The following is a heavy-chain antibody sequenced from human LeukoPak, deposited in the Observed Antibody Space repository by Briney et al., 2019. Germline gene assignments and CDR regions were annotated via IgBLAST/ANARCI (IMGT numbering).Heavy chain of an antibody. CDR1: GFTFSSYA. CDR3: ARDQQLVNYYYGMDV. J-gene: IGHJ6*02. D-gene: IGHD6-6*01. CDR2: ISYDGRNK. V-gene: IGHV3-30*04. Sequence: PGGSLRLSCAASGFTFSSYAMHGVRQAPGKGLEWVAVISYDGRNKYYADSVKGRFTISRDNSKNTLYLQMNSLRAEDTAVYYCARDQQLVNYYYGMDVWGQGTTVTVSS.